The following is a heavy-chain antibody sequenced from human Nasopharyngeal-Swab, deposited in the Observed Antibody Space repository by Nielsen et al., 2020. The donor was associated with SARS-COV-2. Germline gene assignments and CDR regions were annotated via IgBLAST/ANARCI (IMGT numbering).Heavy chain of an antibody. D-gene: IGHD2-15*01. V-gene: IGHV3-23*01. J-gene: IGHJ4*02. CDR2: ISGSGGST. CDR1: GFTFSSYA. CDR3: ATPGTRCSGDTCNMWVFDY. Sequence: GESLKISCAASGFTFSSYAMSWVRQAPRKGLEWVSSISGSGGSTYYADSVKGRFTISRDNSKNTLYLQMHSLRAEDTAVYYCATPGTRCSGDTCNMWVFDYWGQGTLVTVSS.